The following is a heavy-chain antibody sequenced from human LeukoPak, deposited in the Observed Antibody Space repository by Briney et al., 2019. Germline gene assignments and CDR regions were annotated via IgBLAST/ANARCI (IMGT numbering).Heavy chain of an antibody. D-gene: IGHD6-13*01. Sequence: AASVKVSCKVSRYTFTDYYMHWVQQAPGKGLEWMGLVDPEDGETIYAEKFQGRVTITADTSTDTAYKELSSLRSEDTAVYYCATLIAAAGSLLTPDYWGQGTLVTVSS. CDR3: ATLIAAAGSLLTPDY. CDR1: RYTFTDYY. V-gene: IGHV1-69-2*01. J-gene: IGHJ4*02. CDR2: VDPEDGET.